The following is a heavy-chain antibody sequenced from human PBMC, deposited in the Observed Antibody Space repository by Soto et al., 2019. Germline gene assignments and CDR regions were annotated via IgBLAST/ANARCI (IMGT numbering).Heavy chain of an antibody. CDR2: INHSGST. Sequence: SQTLSLTCAVYGGSFSGYYWSWIRQPPGKGLEWIGEINHSGSTNYNPSLKSRVTISVDTSKNQFSLKLSSVTAADTAVYYCARVSILRYFDWLSWFDPWGQGTLVPVSS. D-gene: IGHD3-9*01. J-gene: IGHJ5*02. V-gene: IGHV4-34*01. CDR3: ARVSILRYFDWLSWFDP. CDR1: GGSFSGYY.